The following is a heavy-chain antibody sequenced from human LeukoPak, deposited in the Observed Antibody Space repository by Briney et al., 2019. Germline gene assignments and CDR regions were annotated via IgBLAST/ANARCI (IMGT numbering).Heavy chain of an antibody. CDR2: IRSDGSSQ. CDR3: SKEGGLGYNYITDY. CDR1: GFIFSAYG. V-gene: IGHV3-30*02. J-gene: IGHJ4*02. D-gene: IGHD5-18*01. Sequence: GGTLRLSCATSGFIFSAYGIHWVRQAPGKGLEGVAFIRSDGSSQPSGDSLKGRLRVTRDKSKSTAYLQMNSLTPEDTAVYYCSKEGGLGYNYITDYWGQGTLVIVCS.